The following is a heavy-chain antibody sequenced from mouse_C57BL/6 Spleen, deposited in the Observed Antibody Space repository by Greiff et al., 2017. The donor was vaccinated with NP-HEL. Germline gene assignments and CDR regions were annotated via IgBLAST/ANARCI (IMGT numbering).Heavy chain of an antibody. D-gene: IGHD2-10*02. J-gene: IGHJ3*01. Sequence: DVMLVESGGGLVKPGGSLKLSCAASGFTFSSYTMSWVRQTPEKRLEWVATISGGGGNTYYPDSVKGRFTISRDNAKNTLYLQMSSLRSEDTALYYCARGEGLVFAYWGQGTLVTVSA. V-gene: IGHV5-9*01. CDR3: ARGEGLVFAY. CDR2: ISGGGGNT. CDR1: GFTFSSYT.